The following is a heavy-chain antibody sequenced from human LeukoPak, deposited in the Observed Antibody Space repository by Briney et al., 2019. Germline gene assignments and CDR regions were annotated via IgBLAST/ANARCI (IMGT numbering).Heavy chain of an antibody. Sequence: SGGSLRLSCAASGFAISTHWMIWVRHAPGKGLECVANIKPDGREKNYVDSVKGRFTVSRDNSRNSLFLQMNNLRAEDTAVYYCASGQGWHFDLWGRGTLVTVSS. CDR1: GFAISTHW. J-gene: IGHJ2*01. V-gene: IGHV3-7*01. CDR3: ASGQGWHFDL. CDR2: IKPDGREK.